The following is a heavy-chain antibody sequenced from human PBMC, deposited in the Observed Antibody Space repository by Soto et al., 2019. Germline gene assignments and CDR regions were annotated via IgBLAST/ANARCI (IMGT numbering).Heavy chain of an antibody. CDR3: ARGDQPLSVVNPSVIVDY. CDR2: INPNSGGT. V-gene: IGHV1-2*02. J-gene: IGHJ4*02. CDR1: GYTFTGYY. Sequence: ASVKVSCKASGYTFTGYYMHWVRQAPGQGLEWMGWINPNSGGTNYAQKFQGRVTMTRDTSISTAYMELSRLRSDDTAVYYCARGDQPLSVVNPSVIVDYWGQGTLVTVSS. D-gene: IGHD2-15*01.